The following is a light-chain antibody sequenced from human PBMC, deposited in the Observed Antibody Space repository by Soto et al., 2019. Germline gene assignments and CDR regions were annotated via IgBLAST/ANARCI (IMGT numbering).Light chain of an antibody. J-gene: IGKJ5*01. CDR2: TAS. CDR1: QGISSF. V-gene: IGKV1-9*01. Sequence: DIQLTQSPSFLSASIGDRVTITCRASQGISSFLAWYQQKPGEAPKLMIHTASTLQSGVPSRFSGSGSGTEFTFTISSLQPEDFATYYCQQRHSHPITFGQGTRLEIK. CDR3: QQRHSHPIT.